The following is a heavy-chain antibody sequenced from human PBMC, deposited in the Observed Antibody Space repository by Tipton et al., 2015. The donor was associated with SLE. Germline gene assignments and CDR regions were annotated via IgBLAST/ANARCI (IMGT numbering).Heavy chain of an antibody. Sequence: SLRLSCAASGISVTRNYMSWVRQAPGKGLEWVSVIYSGGTTYYAESVKGRFTISRDNAKNSLYLQMNSLRAEDTALYYCAKDSGLRESFQYYGMDVWGQGTTVTVSS. CDR3: AKDSGLRESFQYYGMDV. V-gene: IGHV3-53*05. CDR2: IYSGGTT. J-gene: IGHJ6*02. D-gene: IGHD3-16*01. CDR1: GISVTRNY.